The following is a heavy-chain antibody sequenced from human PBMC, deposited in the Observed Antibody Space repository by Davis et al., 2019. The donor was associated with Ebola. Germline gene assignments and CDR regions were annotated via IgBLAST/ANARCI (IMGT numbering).Heavy chain of an antibody. CDR1: GGSISSYY. CDR2: IYYSGST. D-gene: IGHD3-3*01. J-gene: IGHJ4*02. Sequence: SQTLSLTCTVSGGSISSYYWSWIRQPPGKGLEWIGYIYYSGSTNYNPSLKSRVTISVDKSKNQFSLKLSSVTAADTAVYYCARLSGYTPDYWGQGTLVTVSP. V-gene: IGHV4-59*12. CDR3: ARLSGYTPDY.